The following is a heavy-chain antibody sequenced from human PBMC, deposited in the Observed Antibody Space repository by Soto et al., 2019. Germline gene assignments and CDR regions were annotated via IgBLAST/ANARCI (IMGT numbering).Heavy chain of an antibody. D-gene: IGHD6-6*01. J-gene: IGHJ6*02. CDR1: GFTFRTYA. Sequence: GGSLRLSCAASGFTFRTYAMHWVRQAPGKGLEWVAIVSYNGSNEYYADSVKGRFTISRDNSRKTLSLQMNSLRAEDTAVYYCARDVSSSFVFGYGLDVWGQGTAVTVSS. CDR2: VSYNGSNE. CDR3: ARDVSSSFVFGYGLDV. V-gene: IGHV3-30-3*01.